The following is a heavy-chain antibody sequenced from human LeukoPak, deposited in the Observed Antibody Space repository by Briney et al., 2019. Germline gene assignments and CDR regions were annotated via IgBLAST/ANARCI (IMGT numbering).Heavy chain of an antibody. Sequence: GGSLRLSCAASGFIFSSYWMSWVRQAPGKGLEWVANIKQDGSEKYYVDSVKGRFTISRDNAKNSLYLQMNSLRAEDTAVYYCARDSGDYFDYWGQGTLVTVSS. D-gene: IGHD3-10*01. CDR1: GFIFSSYW. CDR2: IKQDGSEK. CDR3: ARDSGDYFDY. V-gene: IGHV3-7*03. J-gene: IGHJ4*02.